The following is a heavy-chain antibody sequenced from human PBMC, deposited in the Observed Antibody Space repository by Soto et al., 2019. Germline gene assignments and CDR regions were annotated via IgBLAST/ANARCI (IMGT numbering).Heavy chain of an antibody. D-gene: IGHD2-21*02. V-gene: IGHV1-58*01. CDR1: GFTFTSSA. CDR3: AAGGGYCGGDCYPYYYYGMDV. J-gene: IGHJ6*02. CDR2: IVVGSGNT. Sequence: ASVKVSRKASGFTFTSSAVQWVRQARGQRLEWIGWIVVGSGNTNYAQKFQERVTITRDMSTSTAYMELSSLRSEDTAVYYCAAGGGYCGGDCYPYYYYGMDVWGQGTTVTVSS.